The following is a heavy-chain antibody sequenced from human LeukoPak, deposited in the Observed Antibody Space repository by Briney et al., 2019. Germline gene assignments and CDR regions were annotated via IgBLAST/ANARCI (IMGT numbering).Heavy chain of an antibody. D-gene: IGHD2-2*01. CDR2: LYSSGST. V-gene: IGHV4-4*07. J-gene: IGHJ4*02. CDR3: ARGPGYCSSTSSPIDY. Sequence: SETLSLTCTVSGGSISSYYWSWIRQPAGKGLEWIGRLYSSGSTHYNPSLKSRVTMSVDTSKNQFSLKLSSVTAADTAVYYCARGPGYCSSTSSPIDYWGQGTLVTVSS. CDR1: GGSISSYY.